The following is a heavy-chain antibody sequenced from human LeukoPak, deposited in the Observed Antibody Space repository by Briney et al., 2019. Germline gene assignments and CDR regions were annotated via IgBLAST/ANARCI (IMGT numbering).Heavy chain of an antibody. CDR1: GFTFSGCA. D-gene: IGHD3-9*01. V-gene: IGHV3-23*01. CDR3: AKGLYDWLSDTDY. Sequence: GGSLRLSCAASGFTFSGCAMSWVRQAPGKGLEWVSAIRGSGGTTYYADSVKGRFTISRDNSKDTLYLQVNSLRVEDTAVYYCAKGLYDWLSDTDYWGQGTLVSVYS. J-gene: IGHJ4*02. CDR2: IRGSGGTT.